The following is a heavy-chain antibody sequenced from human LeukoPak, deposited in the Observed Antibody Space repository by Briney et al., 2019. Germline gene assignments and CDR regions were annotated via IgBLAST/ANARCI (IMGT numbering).Heavy chain of an antibody. Sequence: SETLSLTCAVSGGSISSRDYSWTWIRQPPGKGLEWIGYIYYSGSTHYNPSLKSRVTISVDTSKNQFSLKLSSVTAADTAVYFCAGDYGDYYFDYWGQGTLVTVSS. J-gene: IGHJ4*02. CDR2: IYYSGST. V-gene: IGHV4-61*08. CDR1: GGSISSRDYS. CDR3: AGDYGDYYFDY. D-gene: IGHD4-17*01.